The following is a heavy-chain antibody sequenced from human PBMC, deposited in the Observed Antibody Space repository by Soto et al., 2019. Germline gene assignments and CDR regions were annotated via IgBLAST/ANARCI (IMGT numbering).Heavy chain of an antibody. CDR3: ASLPAGGYCQVYYGMDV. CDR1: GGTFSNYA. CDR2: IIPSLGSA. V-gene: IGHV1-69*11. D-gene: IGHD2-21*01. Sequence: QVQLVQSGAEVKKPGSSVKVSCKASGGTFSNYAISWVRQAPGQGLECMGGIIPSLGSAHYAQKFQGRVTITADESTSTAYMELSRLRSEDTAVYYCASLPAGGYCQVYYGMDVWGQGTTVTFSS. J-gene: IGHJ6*02.